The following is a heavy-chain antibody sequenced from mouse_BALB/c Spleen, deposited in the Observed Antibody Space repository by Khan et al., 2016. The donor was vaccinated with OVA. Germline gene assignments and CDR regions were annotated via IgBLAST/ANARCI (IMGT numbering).Heavy chain of an antibody. CDR2: ISYSGVT. D-gene: IGHD1-1*01. J-gene: IGHJ2*01. V-gene: IGHV3-2*02. Sequence: EVQLQQSGPGLVKPSQSLSLTCTVTGYSITSGYAWNWIQQFPGNKMEWMGYISYSGVTSYTPALKSRISITRDTSKNQFFLQLNSVTTEDTAPYYCARVNYYGYYFDYWGQGTTLTVSS. CDR3: ARVNYYGYYFDY. CDR1: GYSITSGYA.